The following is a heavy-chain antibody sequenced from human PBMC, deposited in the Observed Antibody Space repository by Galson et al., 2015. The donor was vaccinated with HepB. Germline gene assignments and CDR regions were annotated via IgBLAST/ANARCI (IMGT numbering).Heavy chain of an antibody. J-gene: IGHJ2*01. CDR2: IYSDGST. V-gene: IGHV3-66*01. Sequence: SLRLSCAASGFTVSSNYMNWVRQGPGKELEWVSVIYSDGSTDYADSVKGRFIISRDNSKNTLYLQMNSLRGEDTAVYYCASRTVNLNWYFDLWGRGTLVTVSS. CDR1: GFTVSSNY. D-gene: IGHD4-17*01. CDR3: ASRTVNLNWYFDL.